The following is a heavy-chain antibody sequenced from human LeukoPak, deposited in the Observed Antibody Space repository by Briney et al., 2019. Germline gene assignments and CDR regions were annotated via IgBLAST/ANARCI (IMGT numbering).Heavy chain of an antibody. Sequence: PSQTLSLTCTVSGGSISSGGYYWSWIRQPPGKGLEWIGYIYHSGSTYYNPSLKSRVTISVDRSKNQFSLKLSSVTAADTAVYYCARGLPDCSGGSCYSSDYYYGMDVWGQGTTVTVSS. V-gene: IGHV4-30-2*01. J-gene: IGHJ6*02. D-gene: IGHD2-15*01. CDR2: IYHSGST. CDR3: ARGLPDCSGGSCYSSDYYYGMDV. CDR1: GGSISSGGYY.